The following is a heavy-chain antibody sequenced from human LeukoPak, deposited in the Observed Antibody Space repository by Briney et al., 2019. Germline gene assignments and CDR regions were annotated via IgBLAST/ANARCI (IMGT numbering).Heavy chain of an antibody. D-gene: IGHD2-15*01. CDR1: GGSIRSDSYY. CDR2: IYSGGTT. CDR3: ARHSRNCSGGYCYLYY. Sequence: PSETLSLTCAVSGGSIRSDSYYWGWIRQPPRKGLEWIGSIYSGGTTYYNPSLKSRVTISVDTSKNQFSLKLTSVTAADAAAYYCARHSRNCSGGYCYLYYWGQGTLVTVSS. V-gene: IGHV4-39*01. J-gene: IGHJ4*02.